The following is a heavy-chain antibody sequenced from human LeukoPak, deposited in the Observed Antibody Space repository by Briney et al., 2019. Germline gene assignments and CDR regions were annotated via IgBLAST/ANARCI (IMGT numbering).Heavy chain of an antibody. Sequence: SETLSLTCTVSGGSISSSSYYWGWIRQSPGKGLEWIGSIYYSGSTYYNPSLKSRVTISVDTSKNQFSLKLSSVTAADTAVYYCARSRKLRPDAFDIWGQGTMVTVSS. CDR2: IYYSGST. D-gene: IGHD1-14*01. V-gene: IGHV4-39*01. CDR3: ARSRKLRPDAFDI. CDR1: GGSISSSSYY. J-gene: IGHJ3*02.